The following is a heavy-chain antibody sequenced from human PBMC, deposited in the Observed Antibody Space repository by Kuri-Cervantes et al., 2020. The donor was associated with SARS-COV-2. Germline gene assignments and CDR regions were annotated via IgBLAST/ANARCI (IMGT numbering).Heavy chain of an antibody. CDR1: GYIFTDYY. V-gene: IGHV1/OR15-1*01. CDR3: ARVGPVVPAAMDWFDP. J-gene: IGHJ5*02. CDR2: INPNSGGT. Sequence: ASVKVSCKASGYIFTDYYMHWVRQAPGQELGWMGRINPNSGGTNYAQKFQGRVTMTRDTSISTAYTELRSLRSDDTAVYYCARVGPVVPAAMDWFDPWGQGTLVTVSS. D-gene: IGHD2-2*01.